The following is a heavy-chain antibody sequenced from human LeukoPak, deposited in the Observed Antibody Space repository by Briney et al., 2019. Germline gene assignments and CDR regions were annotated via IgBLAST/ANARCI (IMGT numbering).Heavy chain of an antibody. CDR2: IYPGDSYT. J-gene: IGHJ5*02. CDR3: ARLETGFDP. CDR1: GYSFTSYW. D-gene: IGHD1-1*01. Sequence: GESLKNSCKGSGYSFTSYWIGWVRQMPGKGLEWVGIIYPGDSYTGYRLSFQCQVTISAAKSISTAYLQWSSLKASDTAMYYCARLETGFDPWGQGTLVTVSS. V-gene: IGHV5-51*01.